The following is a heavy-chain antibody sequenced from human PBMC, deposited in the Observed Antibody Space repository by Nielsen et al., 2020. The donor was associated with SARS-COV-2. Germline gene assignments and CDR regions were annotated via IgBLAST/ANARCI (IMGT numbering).Heavy chain of an antibody. CDR1: GGSFSGYY. J-gene: IGHJ4*02. D-gene: IGHD3-16*01. CDR3: ATTPPSFGGPFDY. CDR2: INHSGNT. Sequence: SETLSLTCTVSGGSFSGYYWNWIRQPPGKGLQWIGEINHSGNTDYNPSLKSRVTMSVDMSKNQFSLKLSSVTAADTAVYYCATTPPSFGGPFDYWGQGTLVTVSS. V-gene: IGHV4-34*10.